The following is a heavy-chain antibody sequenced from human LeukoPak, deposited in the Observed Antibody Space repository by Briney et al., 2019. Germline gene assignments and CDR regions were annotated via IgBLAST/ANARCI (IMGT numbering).Heavy chain of an antibody. CDR1: GGSISSGGYY. CDR2: IYYSGST. D-gene: IGHD5-18*01. V-gene: IGHV4-31*03. Sequence: SETLSLTCTVSGGSISSGGYYWSWIRQHPGKGQEWIGYIYYSGSTYFNPSLKSRLTISVDTSKNQFSLKLSSVTAADTAVYYCASTNGYEGRYFQHWGQGTLVTVSS. J-gene: IGHJ1*01. CDR3: ASTNGYEGRYFQH.